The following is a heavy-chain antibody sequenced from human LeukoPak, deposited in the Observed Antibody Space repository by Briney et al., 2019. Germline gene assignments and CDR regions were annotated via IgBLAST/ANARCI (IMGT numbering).Heavy chain of an antibody. CDR2: INHSGST. CDR1: GVSFSGYY. V-gene: IGHV4-34*01. D-gene: IGHD3-22*01. J-gene: IGHJ3*02. Sequence: PSETLSLTCAVYGVSFSGYYWSWIRQPPGKGLEWIGEINHSGSTNYNPSLKSRVTISVDTSKNQFSLKLSSVTAADTAVYYCARGPMIVVVSGAFDIWGQGTMVTVSS. CDR3: ARGPMIVVVSGAFDI.